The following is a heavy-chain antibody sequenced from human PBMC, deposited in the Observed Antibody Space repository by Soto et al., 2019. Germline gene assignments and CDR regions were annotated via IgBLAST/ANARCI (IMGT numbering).Heavy chain of an antibody. J-gene: IGHJ5*02. CDR1: GGSISSGGYY. CDR3: ARGLYGSGSYYNLNWFDP. D-gene: IGHD3-10*01. Sequence: LSLTCTVSGGSISSGGYYWSWIRQHPGKGLEWIGYIYYSGSTYYNPSLKSRVTISVDTSKNQFSLKLSSVTAADTAVYYCARGLYGSGSYYNLNWFDPWGQGTLVTVSS. CDR2: IYYSGST. V-gene: IGHV4-31*03.